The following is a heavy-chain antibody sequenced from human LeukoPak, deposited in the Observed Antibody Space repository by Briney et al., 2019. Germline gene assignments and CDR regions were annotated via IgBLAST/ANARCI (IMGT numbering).Heavy chain of an antibody. V-gene: IGHV3-48*04. D-gene: IGHD2-2*02. CDR3: ARDRVVPAAIGNYYYYYMDV. Sequence: GGSLRLSCAASGFTFSSYGMNWVRQAPGKGLEWASYISSSSSTIYYADSVKGRFTISRDNAKNSLYLQMNSLRAEDTAVYYCARDRVVPAAIGNYYYYYMDVWGKGTTVTVSS. CDR1: GFTFSSYG. J-gene: IGHJ6*03. CDR2: ISSSSSTI.